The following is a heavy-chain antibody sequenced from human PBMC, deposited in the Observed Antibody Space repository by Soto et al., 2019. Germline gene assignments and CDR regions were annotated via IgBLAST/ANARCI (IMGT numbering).Heavy chain of an antibody. CDR2: ISGSGGST. CDR3: SGLRRWVGATSDRAFDI. D-gene: IGHD1-26*01. J-gene: IGHJ3*02. Sequence: EAQLLESGGDLVQPGGSLRLSCAASGFTFSSYAMSWVRQAPGKGLEWVSAISGSGGSTYYADSVKGRFTISRDNFKNTVFLQMNSLRADDTAVYYCSGLRRWVGATSDRAFDIWGQGTMVTVSS. CDR1: GFTFSSYA. V-gene: IGHV3-23*01.